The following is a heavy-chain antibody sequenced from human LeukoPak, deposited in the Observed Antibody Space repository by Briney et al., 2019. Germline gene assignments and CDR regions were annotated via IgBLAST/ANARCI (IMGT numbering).Heavy chain of an antibody. CDR3: ARDAYCGGDCLNDAFDI. Sequence: GGSLRLSCAASGFTVSSNYMSWVRQAPGKGLEWVSVIYSGGSTYCADSVKGRFTISRDNSKNTLYLQMNSLRAEDTAVYYCARDAYCGGDCLNDAFDIWGQGTMVTVSS. J-gene: IGHJ3*02. CDR2: IYSGGST. D-gene: IGHD2-21*02. CDR1: GFTVSSNY. V-gene: IGHV3-66*01.